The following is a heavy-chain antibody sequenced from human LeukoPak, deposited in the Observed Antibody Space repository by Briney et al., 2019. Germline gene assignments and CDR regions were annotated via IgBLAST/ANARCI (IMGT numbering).Heavy chain of an antibody. CDR3: ARGLATATRRGFDP. CDR2: MNPNTGIT. Sequence: ASVKVSCKPSGYTFTSYDINWVRQATGQGLEWMGWMNPNTGITGYAQKFQGRVTMTMNTSISTAYMELSSLRSEDTAVYYCARGLATATRRGFDPWGQGTLVTVSS. J-gene: IGHJ5*02. D-gene: IGHD6-25*01. V-gene: IGHV1-8*01. CDR1: GYTFTSYD.